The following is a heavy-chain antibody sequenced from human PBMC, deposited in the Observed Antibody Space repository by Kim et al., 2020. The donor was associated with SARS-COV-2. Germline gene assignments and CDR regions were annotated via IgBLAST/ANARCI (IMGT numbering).Heavy chain of an antibody. V-gene: IGHV3-43*01. D-gene: IGHD3-22*01. J-gene: IGHJ4*02. CDR3: AKSAPKWLLLCYFDY. Sequence: DSVKGRFTISRDNSKNSLYLQMNSLRTEDTALYYCAKSAPKWLLLCYFDYGGQGTLVTVSS.